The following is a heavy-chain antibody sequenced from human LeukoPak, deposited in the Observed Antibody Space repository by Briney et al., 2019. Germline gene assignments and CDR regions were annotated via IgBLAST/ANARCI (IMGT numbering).Heavy chain of an antibody. CDR1: GGSFSGYY. Sequence: SETLSLTCAVYGGSFSGYYWSWIRQPPGKGVECIGYIYYSGSTNYNPSLSSRVTISVDTSKNQFSLKLSAVTAADTAVYYCARYGEGGGPFDYWGQGTLVTVSS. D-gene: IGHD1-26*01. V-gene: IGHV4-59*01. J-gene: IGHJ4*02. CDR3: ARYGEGGGPFDY. CDR2: IYYSGST.